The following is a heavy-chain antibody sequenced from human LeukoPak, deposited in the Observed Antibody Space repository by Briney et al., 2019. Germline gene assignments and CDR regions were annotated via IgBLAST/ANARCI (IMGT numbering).Heavy chain of an antibody. Sequence: ASVKVSFKASGYTFTSYGISWVRQAPGQGLEWMAWISGYNGDTNYVQKFQGRVTMTTDTSTSTAYLELRGLRSDDTAVYYCARDWGAPHTLNFDYWGQGTLVTVSS. CDR2: ISGYNGDT. CDR3: ARDWGAPHTLNFDY. J-gene: IGHJ4*02. D-gene: IGHD1-26*01. V-gene: IGHV1-18*01. CDR1: GYTFTSYG.